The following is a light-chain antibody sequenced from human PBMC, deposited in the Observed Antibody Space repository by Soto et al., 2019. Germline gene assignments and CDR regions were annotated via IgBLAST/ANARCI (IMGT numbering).Light chain of an antibody. J-gene: IGKJ3*01. CDR1: QSVSSSY. Sequence: EIALTQSPGTLSLSPGERATLSCRASQSVSSSYLAWYQQKPGQAPRLLIYGASSRDTGIPDRFSGSGSGTDFNLTISRLEPEDFAVYYCQQYGSSLFTFGPVTKVDI. CDR3: QQYGSSLFT. V-gene: IGKV3-20*01. CDR2: GAS.